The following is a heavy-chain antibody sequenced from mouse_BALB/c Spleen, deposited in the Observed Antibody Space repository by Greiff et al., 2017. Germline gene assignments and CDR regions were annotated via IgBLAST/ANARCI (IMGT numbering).Heavy chain of an antibody. CDR3: ARGLRLLVDY. D-gene: IGHD1-2*01. Sequence: VKLVESGPGLVAPSQSLSITCTVSGFSLTSYGVHWVRQPPGKGLEWLGVIWAGGSTNYNSALMSRLSISKDNSKSQVFLKMNSLQTDDTAMYYCARGLRLLVDYWGQGTSVTVSS. CDR1: GFSLTSYG. J-gene: IGHJ4*01. CDR2: IWAGGST. V-gene: IGHV2-9*02.